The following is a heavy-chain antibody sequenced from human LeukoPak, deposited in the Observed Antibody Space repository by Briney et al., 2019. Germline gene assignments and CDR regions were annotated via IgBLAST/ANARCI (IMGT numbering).Heavy chain of an antibody. CDR2: INPSGGST. V-gene: IGHV1-46*01. D-gene: IGHD3-22*01. CDR1: GYTFTSYY. CDR3: ARQPDPPSYYDSSGYYLSVWFDP. Sequence: GASVKVSCKASGYTFTSYYMHWVRQAPGQGLEWMGIINPSGGSTSYAQKFQGRVTMTRDTSTSTVYMELSSLRSEDTAVYYCARQPDPPSYYDSSGYYLSVWFDPWGQGTLVTVSS. J-gene: IGHJ5*02.